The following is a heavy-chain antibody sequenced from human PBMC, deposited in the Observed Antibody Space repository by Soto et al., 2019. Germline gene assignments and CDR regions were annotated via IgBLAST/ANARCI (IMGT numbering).Heavy chain of an antibody. V-gene: IGHV4-59*01. D-gene: IGHD4-17*01. CDR2: IYYSGST. CDR1: GGSISSYY. J-gene: IGHJ6*02. CDR3: ARDSWSTVTTGYYGTDV. Sequence: SETLSLTCTVSGGSISSYYWSWIRQPPGKGLEWIGYIYYSGSTNYNPSLKSRVTISVDTSKNQFSLKLSSVTAADTAVYYCARDSWSTVTTGYYGTDVWGQGTTVTVSS.